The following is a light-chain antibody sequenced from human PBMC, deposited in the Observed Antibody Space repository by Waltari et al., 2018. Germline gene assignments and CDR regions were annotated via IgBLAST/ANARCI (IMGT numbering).Light chain of an antibody. CDR1: SSDGGSNNL. CDR2: EAT. CDR3: CSYTNTHVV. J-gene: IGLJ2*01. Sequence: QSALTQPASVSGSPGQSITISCTGTSSDGGSNNLVSWYQQHPGQAPKRIIYEATKRTSGVSNRFSGSKSGNTASLTISGLQAEDEGDYYCCSYTNTHVVFGGGTKLTVL. V-gene: IGLV2-14*02.